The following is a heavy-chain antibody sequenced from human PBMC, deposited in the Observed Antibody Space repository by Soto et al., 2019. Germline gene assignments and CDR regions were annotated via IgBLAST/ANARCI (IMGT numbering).Heavy chain of an antibody. J-gene: IGHJ6*04. CDR3: VMVDNYVTPTTHDV. Sequence: QVQLVQSGDEVKKPGASVKVSCKASGYIFVNYVIAWVRQAPGQGLEWMGWISPYTGNTHSATKIQGRLTMTTDTSTSKAYMDLGILTSDDTAVYYCVMVDNYVTPTTHDVWGKGTTVTVSS. V-gene: IGHV1-18*01. D-gene: IGHD3-16*01. CDR1: GYIFVNYV. CDR2: ISPYTGNT.